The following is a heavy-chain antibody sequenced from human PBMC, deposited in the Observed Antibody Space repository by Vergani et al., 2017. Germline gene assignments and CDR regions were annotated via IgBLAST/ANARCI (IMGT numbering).Heavy chain of an antibody. CDR1: GYSISSGYY. CDR2: IYHSGST. D-gene: IGHD3-10*01. Sequence: QVQLQESGPGLVKPSETLSLTCAVSGYSISSGYYWGWIRQPPGKGLEWIGSIYHSGSTDYNPSLKSRVPISVDTSKNQFSLKLSSVTAADTAVYYCASRLLWFGESMNWFDPWGQGTLVTVSS. V-gene: IGHV4-38-2*01. J-gene: IGHJ5*02. CDR3: ASRLLWFGESMNWFDP.